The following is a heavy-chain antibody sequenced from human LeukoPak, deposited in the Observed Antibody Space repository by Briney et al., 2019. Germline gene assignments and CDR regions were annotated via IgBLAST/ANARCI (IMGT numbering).Heavy chain of an antibody. J-gene: IGHJ6*02. CDR2: ISSSSSYI. CDR3: ARDRNGLLWFGELSPDYYYYYGMDV. Sequence: GGSLRPSCAASGFTFSSYSMNWVRQAPGKGLEWVSSISSSSSYIYYADSVKGRFTISRDNAKNSLYLQMNSLRAEDTAVYYCARDRNGLLWFGELSPDYYYYYGMDVWGQGTTVTVSS. CDR1: GFTFSSYS. D-gene: IGHD3-10*01. V-gene: IGHV3-21*01.